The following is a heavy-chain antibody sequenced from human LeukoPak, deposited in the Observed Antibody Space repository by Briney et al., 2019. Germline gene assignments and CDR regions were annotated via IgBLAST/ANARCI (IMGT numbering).Heavy chain of an antibody. CDR1: GFTFSSYG. J-gene: IGHJ4*02. V-gene: IGHV3-30*02. Sequence: GGSLRLSCAASGFTFSSYGMHWVRRAPGKGLEWEACIRYDGSNKYYADSVKGRFTISSDNSKHTLYLQMNSLRAEDTAVYYCAKDSHYDFVHFDYWGQGTLVTVSS. CDR3: AKDSHYDFVHFDY. D-gene: IGHD3-3*01. CDR2: IRYDGSNK.